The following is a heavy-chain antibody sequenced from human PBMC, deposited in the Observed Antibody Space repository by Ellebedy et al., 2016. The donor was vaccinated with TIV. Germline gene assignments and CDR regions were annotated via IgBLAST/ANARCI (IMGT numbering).Heavy chain of an antibody. D-gene: IGHD1-26*01. CDR1: GFTFDMYS. CDR2: IIGTGPTT. J-gene: IGHJ3*02. Sequence: GGSLRLXCAASGFTFDMYSMNWVRQAAGKGLEWISFIIGTGPTTYYADSVRGRFTVSRDNAKNSLYLQMNSLRDEDTALYYCARRGNYLGDAFDMWGHGAVVIVSS. V-gene: IGHV3-48*02. CDR3: ARRGNYLGDAFDM.